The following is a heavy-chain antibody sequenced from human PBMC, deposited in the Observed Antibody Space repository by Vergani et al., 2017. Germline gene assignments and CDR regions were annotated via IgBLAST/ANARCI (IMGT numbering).Heavy chain of an antibody. CDR3: AREGAQKPY. J-gene: IGHJ3*01. V-gene: IGHV4-31*02. CDR1: GDPIGSGGHY. CDR2: IYYSGST. D-gene: IGHD3-16*01. Sequence: QVQLQESGPGLVKPSQTLSLTCSVSGDPIGSGGHYWSWIRQHPGKGLEWVGYIYYSGSTYSNPSLKSRVTITVDTSKNQFSLKLRSVTAADTAVYYCAREGAQKPYWGQGTMVTVS.